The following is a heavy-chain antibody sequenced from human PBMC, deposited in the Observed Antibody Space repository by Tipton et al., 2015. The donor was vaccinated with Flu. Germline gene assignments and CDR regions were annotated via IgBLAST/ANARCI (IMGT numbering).Heavy chain of an antibody. CDR3: AREGSLTIFGVVTYNWFDP. D-gene: IGHD3-3*01. Sequence: TLSLTCTVSGGSISSGGYYWSWIRQHPGKGLEWIGYIYYSGSTYYNPSLKSRVTISVDTSKNQFSLKLSSVTAADTAVYYCAREGSLTIFGVVTYNWFDPCGQGTLVTVSS. CDR1: GGSISSGGYY. V-gene: IGHV4-31*03. J-gene: IGHJ5*02. CDR2: IYYSGST.